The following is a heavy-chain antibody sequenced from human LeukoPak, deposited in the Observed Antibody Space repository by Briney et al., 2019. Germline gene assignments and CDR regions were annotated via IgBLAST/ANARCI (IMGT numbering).Heavy chain of an antibody. V-gene: IGHV3-21*01. CDR1: GFTFSSYS. D-gene: IGHD2-8*01. CDR2: ISSSSSYI. J-gene: IGHJ4*02. Sequence: GGSLRLSCAASGFTFSSYSMNWVRQAPGKGLGWVSSISSSSSYIYYADSVKGRFTISRDNAKNSLYLQMNSLRAEDTAVYYCARGLMVYAMWPSVFDYWGQGTLVTVSS. CDR3: ARGLMVYAMWPSVFDY.